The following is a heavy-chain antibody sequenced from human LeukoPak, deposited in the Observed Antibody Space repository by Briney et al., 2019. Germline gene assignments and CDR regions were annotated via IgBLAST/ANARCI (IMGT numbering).Heavy chain of an antibody. CDR3: AKGGASVTRYVDY. J-gene: IGHJ4*02. CDR2: MSNSGENT. Sequence: GGSLRLSCAGSGFTFSSYSMQWVRQTPGKGLEWVGIMSNSGENTFYGEAVKGRFTIPRDNSQNTLYLQMNSLRPEDTAVYYCAKGGASVTRYVDYWGQGTLVTVSS. V-gene: IGHV3-30*18. D-gene: IGHD4-17*01. CDR1: GFTFSSYS.